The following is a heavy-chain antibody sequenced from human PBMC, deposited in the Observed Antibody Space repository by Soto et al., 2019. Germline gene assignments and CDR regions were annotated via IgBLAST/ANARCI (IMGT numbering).Heavy chain of an antibody. V-gene: IGHV4-39*01. CDR3: ARHYPRVRGVRENNWFDP. J-gene: IGHJ5*02. D-gene: IGHD3-10*01. CDR1: GGSISSSSYY. Sequence: SETLSLTCTVSGGSISSSSYYWGWIRQPPGKGLEWIGSIYYSGSTYYNPSLKSRVTISVDTSKNQFSLKLSSVTAADTAVYYCARHYPRVRGVRENNWFDPWGQGTLVTVSS. CDR2: IYYSGST.